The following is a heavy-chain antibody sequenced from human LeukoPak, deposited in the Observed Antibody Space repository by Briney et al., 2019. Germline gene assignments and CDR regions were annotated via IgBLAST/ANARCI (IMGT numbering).Heavy chain of an antibody. J-gene: IGHJ3*02. D-gene: IGHD3-22*01. CDR3: ARDLDPLWGIVVVVDAFDI. CDR1: GFTFSSYW. V-gene: IGHV3-21*01. CDR2: ISSSSSYI. Sequence: GGSLRLSCAASGFTFSSYWMNWVRQAPGKGLEWVSSISSSSSYIYYADSVKGRFTISRDNAKNSLYLQMNSLRAEDTAVYYCARDLDPLWGIVVVVDAFDIWGQGTMVTVSS.